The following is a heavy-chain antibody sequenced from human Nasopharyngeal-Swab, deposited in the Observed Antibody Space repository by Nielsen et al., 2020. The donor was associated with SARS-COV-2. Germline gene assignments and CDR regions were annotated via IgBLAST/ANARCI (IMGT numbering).Heavy chain of an antibody. D-gene: IGHD3-10*01. CDR1: GFTFSSYS. J-gene: IGHJ5*02. Sequence: GESLKISCAASGFTFSSYSMNWVRQAPGKGLEWVSSISSSSSYIYYADSVKGRFTISRDNAKNSLYLQMNSPRAEDTAVYYCASALVWFGEIWFDPWGQGTLVTVSS. CDR2: ISSSSSYI. CDR3: ASALVWFGEIWFDP. V-gene: IGHV3-21*01.